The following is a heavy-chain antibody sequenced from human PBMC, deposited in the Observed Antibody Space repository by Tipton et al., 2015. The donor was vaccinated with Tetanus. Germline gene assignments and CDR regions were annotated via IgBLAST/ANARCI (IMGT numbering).Heavy chain of an antibody. CDR3: VRDGGSSGWLAY. J-gene: IGHJ4*02. CDR2: MHSGGDT. Sequence: SLRLSCVASGFMVSSHYMSWVRQAPGKGLEWVPVMHSGGDTYYVDSVKGRFSISRDNAKNTLYLQMNSLRVEDTAVYYCVRDGGSSGWLAYWGQGTLVTVSS. D-gene: IGHD6-19*01. CDR1: GFMVSSHY. V-gene: IGHV3-53*01.